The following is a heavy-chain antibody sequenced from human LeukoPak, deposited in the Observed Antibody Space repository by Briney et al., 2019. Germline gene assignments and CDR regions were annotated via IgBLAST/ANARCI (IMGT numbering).Heavy chain of an antibody. CDR3: ARHYYYASGSPFGY. J-gene: IGHJ4*02. D-gene: IGHD3-10*01. CDR1: GGSISSYY. CDR2: IYYSGST. Sequence: SETLSLTCTVSGGSISSYYWSWIRQPPGKGLEWIGYIYYSGSTNYNPSLKSRVTISVDTSKNQVSLGLSSVTAADTAVYYCARHYYYASGSPFGYWGQGTLVTVSS. V-gene: IGHV4-59*08.